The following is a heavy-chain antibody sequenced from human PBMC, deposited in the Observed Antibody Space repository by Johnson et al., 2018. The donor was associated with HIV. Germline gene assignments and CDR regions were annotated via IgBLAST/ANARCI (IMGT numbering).Heavy chain of an antibody. CDR3: ATDQVGRNYGGKSHI. D-gene: IGHD1-7*01. CDR2: IYSKTDGGTT. Sequence: EVQLLESGGGLVKPGGSLRLSCAASGFTFINAWMSWVRQAPGKGLEWVGRIYSKTDGGTTDYAAPVKGRFIISRDDSKNMLYMQMNSLKIEDTAVYYCATDQVGRNYGGKSHIWGQGTMVTVSS. CDR1: GFTFINAW. V-gene: IGHV3-15*01. J-gene: IGHJ3*02.